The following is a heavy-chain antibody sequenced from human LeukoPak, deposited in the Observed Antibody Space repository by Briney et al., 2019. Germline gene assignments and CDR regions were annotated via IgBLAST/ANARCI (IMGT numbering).Heavy chain of an antibody. Sequence: GGSLRLSCAASGFTFRSYAMSWVRQAPGKGLEWVSAISGSGISTYYADSVKGRFTISRDNAKNTLYLQMNSLRAEDTAVYYCARGGSGWLFDYWGQGTLVTVSS. D-gene: IGHD6-19*01. CDR1: GFTFRSYA. CDR2: ISGSGIST. CDR3: ARGGSGWLFDY. J-gene: IGHJ4*02. V-gene: IGHV3-23*01.